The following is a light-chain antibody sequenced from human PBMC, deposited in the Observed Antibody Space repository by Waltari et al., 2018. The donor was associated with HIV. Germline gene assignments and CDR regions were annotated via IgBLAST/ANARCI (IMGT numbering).Light chain of an antibody. CDR1: WGHLGSLNN. V-gene: IGLV1-40*01. Sequence: QSLLTQSASVSGAPGQRITISCTGHWGHLGSLNNVHWYQQPPGAAPKLLIYDNSNRPSGISGRFSASRSGPSASLTIAGLQPEDEADYYCVTWADRSSGPVVFGGGTKVTVL. J-gene: IGLJ2*01. CDR2: DNS. CDR3: VTWADRSSGPVV.